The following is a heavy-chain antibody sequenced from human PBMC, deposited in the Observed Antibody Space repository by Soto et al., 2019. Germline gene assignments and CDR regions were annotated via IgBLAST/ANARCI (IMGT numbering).Heavy chain of an antibody. Sequence: QVQLVQSGAEVKKPGSSVKVSCKASGGTFSSYAISWVRQAPGQGLEWMGGIIPIFGTANYAQKFQGRVTITADESTSTAYTELSSLRSEDTAVYYCARAPGDCSGGSCYSPFYYGMDVWGQGTTVTVSS. D-gene: IGHD2-15*01. CDR2: IIPIFGTA. V-gene: IGHV1-69*01. J-gene: IGHJ6*02. CDR1: GGTFSSYA. CDR3: ARAPGDCSGGSCYSPFYYGMDV.